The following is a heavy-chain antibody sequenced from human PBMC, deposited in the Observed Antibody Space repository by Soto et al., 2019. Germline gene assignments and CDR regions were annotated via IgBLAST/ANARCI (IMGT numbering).Heavy chain of an antibody. D-gene: IGHD3-10*01. V-gene: IGHV3-33*01. Sequence: QVQLVESGGGVVQPGRSLRLSCAASGFTFSSYGMHWVRQAPGTGLEWVAVIWYDGSNKYYADSVKGRFTISRDNSKNTLYLQMNSLRAEDKAVYYCARGRGFRGVINNEFAVFNRPPEYYFDYWGQGTLVTVSS. J-gene: IGHJ4*02. CDR2: IWYDGSNK. CDR1: GFTFSSYG. CDR3: ARGRGFRGVINNEFAVFNRPPEYYFDY.